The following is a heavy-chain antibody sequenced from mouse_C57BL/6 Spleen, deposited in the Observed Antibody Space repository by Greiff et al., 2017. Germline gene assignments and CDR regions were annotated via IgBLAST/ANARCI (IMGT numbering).Heavy chain of an antibody. J-gene: IGHJ1*03. Sequence: VQLQESGPELVKPGASVKISCKASGYSFTGYYMNWVKQSPEKSLEWIGEINPSTGGTTYNQKFKAKATLTVDKSSSPAYMQLKSLTSEDSAVYYCAMATVVATDWYFDVWGTGTTVTVSS. CDR3: AMATVVATDWYFDV. CDR1: GYSFTGYY. D-gene: IGHD1-1*01. CDR2: INPSTGGT. V-gene: IGHV1-42*01.